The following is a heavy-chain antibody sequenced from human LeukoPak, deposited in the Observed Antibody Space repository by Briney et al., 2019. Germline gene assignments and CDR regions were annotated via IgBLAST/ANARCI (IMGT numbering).Heavy chain of an antibody. CDR3: ARGGPDNADFDY. CDR2: INTDGSTT. V-gene: IGHV3-74*01. Sequence: GGSLRLSCAASGFTFSSYWMHWVRQAPGKGLVWVSRINTDGSTTNYADSVKGRFTISRDNAKNTLYLQMNSLRAEDTAVYYCARGGPDNADFDYWGQGTLVTVSS. CDR1: GFTFSSYW. D-gene: IGHD1-1*01. J-gene: IGHJ4*02.